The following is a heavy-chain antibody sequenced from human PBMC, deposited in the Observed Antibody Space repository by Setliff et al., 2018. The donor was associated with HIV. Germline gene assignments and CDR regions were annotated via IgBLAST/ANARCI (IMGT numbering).Heavy chain of an antibody. D-gene: IGHD2-15*01. CDR1: GGSFSDYS. CDR3: ARDYCSGGSCYPGWVY. V-gene: IGHV4-34*01. CDR2: INHSGST. Sequence: SETLSLTCAVYGGSFSDYSWNWIRQPPGKGLEWIGEINHSGSTNYNPSLKSRVTISVDTSKNQFSLKLSSVTAADTAVYYCARDYCSGGSCYPGWVYWGQGTLVTVSS. J-gene: IGHJ4*02.